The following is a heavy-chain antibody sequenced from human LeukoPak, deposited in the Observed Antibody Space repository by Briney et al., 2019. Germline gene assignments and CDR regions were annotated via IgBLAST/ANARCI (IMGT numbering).Heavy chain of an antibody. D-gene: IGHD3-3*01. CDR3: ARSRVWNDYWGYFDF. CDR2: ISAYNGNT. J-gene: IGHJ4*02. V-gene: IGHV1-18*01. Sequence: ASVKVSCKASGYTFTSYGISWVRQAPGQGLEWMGWISAYNGNTNYAQKLQGRVTMTTDTSTGTAYMELRSLRSDDTAVYYCARSRVWNDYWGYFDFWGQGTLVTVSS. CDR1: GYTFTSYG.